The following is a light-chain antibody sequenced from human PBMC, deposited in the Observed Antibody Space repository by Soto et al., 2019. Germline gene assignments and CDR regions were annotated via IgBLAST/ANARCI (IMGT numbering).Light chain of an antibody. V-gene: IGKV3-11*01. CDR1: QSVSSY. J-gene: IGKJ1*01. CDR3: QQYNNWPLT. CDR2: DAS. Sequence: EIVFTQSPSTLSLSPGERATLSCRASQSVSSYLAWYQQKPGQAPRLLIYDASNRATGIPARFSGSGSGTDFTLTISSLEPEDFAVYYCQQYNNWPLTFGQGTKVDIK.